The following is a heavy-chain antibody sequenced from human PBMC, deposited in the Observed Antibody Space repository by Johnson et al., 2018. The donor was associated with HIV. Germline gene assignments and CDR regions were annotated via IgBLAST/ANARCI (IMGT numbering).Heavy chain of an antibody. V-gene: IGHV3-49*03. CDR3: QGGYSSGLYSNAFDI. J-gene: IGHJ3*02. Sequence: EQLVESGGGLIQPGRSLRLSCTASGFTFGDYAMSWFRQAPVKGLEWVGFIRSKAYGGTTEYAASVKGRFTISRDDSKSIAYLQMNSLKIEDTAVYYCQGGYSSGLYSNAFDIWGQGAMVTVSS. D-gene: IGHD6-19*01. CDR2: IRSKAYGGTT. CDR1: GFTFGDYA.